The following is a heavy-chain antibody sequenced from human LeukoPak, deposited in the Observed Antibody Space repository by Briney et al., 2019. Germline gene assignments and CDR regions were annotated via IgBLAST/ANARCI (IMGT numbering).Heavy chain of an antibody. V-gene: IGHV1-2*02. CDR3: ARDRRKTRYYGSGSYYNDY. Sequence: ASVKVSCKASGYTFTDYYIHWVRQAPGQGLEWMGWINPNSGGTNYAQKLQGRVTMTTDTSTSTAYMELRSLRSDDTAVYYCARDRRKTRYYGSGSYYNDYWGQGTLVTVSS. D-gene: IGHD3-10*01. CDR2: INPNSGGT. J-gene: IGHJ4*02. CDR1: GYTFTDYY.